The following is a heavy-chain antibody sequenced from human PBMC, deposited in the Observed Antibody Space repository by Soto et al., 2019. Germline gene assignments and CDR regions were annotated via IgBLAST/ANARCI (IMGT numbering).Heavy chain of an antibody. CDR1: GGSISSYY. CDR2: IYCSGST. CDR3: ARDSARPNLRYFDWSPYFDY. Sequence: PSETLSLTCTVSGGSISSYYWSWMRQPPGKGLEWIGYIYCSGSTNYNPSLKSRVTISVDTSKNQFSLKLSSVTAADTAVYYCARDSARPNLRYFDWSPYFDYWGQGTLVTVSS. V-gene: IGHV4-59*01. D-gene: IGHD3-9*01. J-gene: IGHJ4*02.